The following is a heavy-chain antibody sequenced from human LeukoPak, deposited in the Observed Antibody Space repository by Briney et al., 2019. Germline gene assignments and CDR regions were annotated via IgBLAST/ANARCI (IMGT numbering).Heavy chain of an antibody. J-gene: IGHJ4*02. CDR1: GYTFTSYD. D-gene: IGHD2-2*01. Sequence: VASVKVSCKASGYTFTSYDINWVRQATGQGLEWMGWMNPNSGNTGYAQKFQGRVTMTRNTSISTAYMELSSLRSEDTAVYYCARGRGYCSSTSCSADDYWGQGPLVTVSS. CDR3: ARGRGYCSSTSCSADDY. CDR2: MNPNSGNT. V-gene: IGHV1-8*01.